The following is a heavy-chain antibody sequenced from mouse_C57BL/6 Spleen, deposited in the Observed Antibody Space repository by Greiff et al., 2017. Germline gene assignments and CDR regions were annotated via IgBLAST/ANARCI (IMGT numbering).Heavy chain of an antibody. J-gene: IGHJ2*01. CDR3: ARRDLIYYGYDGYYFDY. D-gene: IGHD2-2*01. Sequence: QVQLQQSGAELARPGASVKLSCKASGYTFTSYGISWVKQRTGQGLEWIGEIYPRSGNTYYNEKFKGKATLTADKSSSTAYMELRSLTSEDSAVYFCARRDLIYYGYDGYYFDYWGQGTTLTVSS. CDR2: IYPRSGNT. CDR1: GYTFTSYG. V-gene: IGHV1-81*01.